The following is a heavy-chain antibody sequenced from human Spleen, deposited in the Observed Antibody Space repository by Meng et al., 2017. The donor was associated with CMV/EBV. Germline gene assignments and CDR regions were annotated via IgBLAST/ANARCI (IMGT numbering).Heavy chain of an antibody. J-gene: IGHJ6*02. V-gene: IGHV1-69*05. CDR3: ARGVVVPAPTISYYYGLDV. Sequence: SVKVSCKASGYTFTSYGISWVRQAPGQGLEWMGGIIPIFGKANYAQKFQDRVTISTDESTRTPYMELSSLRSDDTAVYYCARGVVVPAPTISYYYGLDVWGQGTTVTVSS. CDR1: GYTFTSYG. D-gene: IGHD2-2*01. CDR2: IIPIFGKA.